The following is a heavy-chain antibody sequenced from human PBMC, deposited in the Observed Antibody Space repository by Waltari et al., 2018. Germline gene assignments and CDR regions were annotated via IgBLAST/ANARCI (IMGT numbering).Heavy chain of an antibody. CDR1: GGSFSGYY. J-gene: IGHJ6*02. CDR2: VTHRGST. V-gene: IGHV4-34*01. D-gene: IGHD3-22*01. Sequence: QVQLQQWGAGLLKPSETLSLTCDVSGGSFSGYYLSWIRQPPGKGLEWIGEVTHRGSTNDMPALKSRVTISLDTSKNQFSMKLSSVTAADTAVYYCARGRVMVSITTLAGGMEVWGQGP. CDR3: ARGRVMVSITTLAGGMEV.